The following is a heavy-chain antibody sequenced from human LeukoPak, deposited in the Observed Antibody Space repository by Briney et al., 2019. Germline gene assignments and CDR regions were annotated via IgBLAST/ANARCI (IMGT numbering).Heavy chain of an antibody. V-gene: IGHV3-11*06. CDR3: AREVSGDKGYNWFDP. J-gene: IGHJ5*02. CDR1: GFTFSDYD. Sequence: GGSLRLSCAASGFTFSDYDMSWIRQAPGKGLQWVSYISNSGSNTNYADSVKGRFTISRDNAKNSLYLQMNSLRAEDTAVYYCAREVSGDKGYNWFDPWGQGTLVTVSS. D-gene: IGHD4-17*01. CDR2: ISNSGSNT.